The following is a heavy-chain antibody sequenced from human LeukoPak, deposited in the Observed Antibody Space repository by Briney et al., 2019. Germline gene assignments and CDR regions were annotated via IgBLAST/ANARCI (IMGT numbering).Heavy chain of an antibody. J-gene: IGHJ6*03. CDR2: IYSGGST. Sequence: GGSLRLSCAASGFTVSSNYMSWVRQAPGKGLEWVSVIYSGGSTYYADSVKGRFTISRDNSKNTLYLQMNSLRAEYTAVYYFARGQLVYYYYYYMDVWGKGTTVTVSS. D-gene: IGHD6-6*01. CDR3: ARGQLVYYYYYYMDV. V-gene: IGHV3-53*01. CDR1: GFTVSSNY.